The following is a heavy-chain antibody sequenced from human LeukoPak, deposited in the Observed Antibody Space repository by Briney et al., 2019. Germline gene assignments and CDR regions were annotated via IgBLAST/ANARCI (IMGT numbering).Heavy chain of an antibody. CDR3: ARGPPYFGSGNYYHIVDY. J-gene: IGHJ4*02. D-gene: IGHD3-10*01. CDR2: IYYSGST. CDR1: GGSISSYY. V-gene: IGHV4-59*01. Sequence: SETLSLTCTVSGGSISSYYWSWIRQPPGKGLEWIGYIYYSGSTNYNPSLKSRVTISVDTSKNQFSLKLSSVTAADTAVYYCARGPPYFGSGNYYHIVDYWGQGTLVTVSS.